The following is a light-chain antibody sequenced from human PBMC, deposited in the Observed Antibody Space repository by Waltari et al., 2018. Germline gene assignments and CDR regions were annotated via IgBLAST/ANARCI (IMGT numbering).Light chain of an antibody. Sequence: YQKYPGKAPKVILYEGTKRPSGISNRVSGSRSGNTASLTISGLQPDDEANYFCSSYSGTTAPRVFGGGTRLTVL. CDR3: SSYSGTTAPRV. CDR2: EGT. J-gene: IGLJ2*01. V-gene: IGLV2-23*01.